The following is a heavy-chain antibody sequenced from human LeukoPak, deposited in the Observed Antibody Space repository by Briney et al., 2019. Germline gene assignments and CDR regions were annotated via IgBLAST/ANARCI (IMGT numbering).Heavy chain of an antibody. CDR2: ISSSSSYI. Sequence: GSLRLSCAASGFTFSSYSMNWVRQAPGKGLEWVSSISSSSSYIYYADSVKGRFTISRDNAKNSLYLQMNSLRAEDTAVYYCARDHGLMITFGGVIVNDAFDIWGQGTMVTVSS. V-gene: IGHV3-21*01. CDR1: GFTFSSYS. J-gene: IGHJ3*02. CDR3: ARDHGLMITFGGVIVNDAFDI. D-gene: IGHD3-16*02.